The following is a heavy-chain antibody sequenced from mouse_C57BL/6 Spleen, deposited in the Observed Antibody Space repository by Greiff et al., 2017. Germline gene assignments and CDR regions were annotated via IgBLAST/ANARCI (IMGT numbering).Heavy chain of an antibody. CDR2: IYPGGGYT. CDR3: ARIDGNFWYFEV. CDR1: GYTFTNYW. J-gene: IGHJ1*03. Sequence: VQLQQSGAELVRPGTSVKMSCKASGYTFTNYWFGWAKQRPGNGLERIGDIYPGGGYTNYNEKFKGKATLTADKSSSTAYMQFSSLTSEDAAIYYCARIDGNFWYFEVWGTGTTVTVSS. D-gene: IGHD2-1*01. V-gene: IGHV1-63*01.